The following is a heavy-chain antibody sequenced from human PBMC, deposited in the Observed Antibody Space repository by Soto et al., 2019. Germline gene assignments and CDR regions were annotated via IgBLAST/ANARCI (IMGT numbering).Heavy chain of an antibody. V-gene: IGHV3-11*05. Sequence: GGSLRLSCAGSGFTFGDSYMSWIRQAPGKGLEWLSYISPGSRYPAYADSVKGRFTTSRDESKNSAYLQMNSLKTEDTAVYYCVRATYFSDSSGYTRCLDYWGQGTLVTVSS. CDR1: GFTFGDSY. CDR3: VRATYFSDSSGYTRCLDY. J-gene: IGHJ4*02. CDR2: ISPGSRYP. D-gene: IGHD3-22*01.